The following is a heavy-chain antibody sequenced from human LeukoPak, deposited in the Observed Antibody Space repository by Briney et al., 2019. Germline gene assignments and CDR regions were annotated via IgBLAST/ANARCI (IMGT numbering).Heavy chain of an antibody. V-gene: IGHV3-9*01. Sequence: GGSLRLSCAASGFTFDDYAMHWVRQAPGKGLEWVSGISWNSGSIGYADSVKGRFTISRDNAKNSLYLQMNSLRAEDTALYYCANDISNMVRVPDYWGQGTLVTVSS. J-gene: IGHJ4*02. CDR3: ANDISNMVRVPDY. CDR2: ISWNSGSI. D-gene: IGHD3-10*01. CDR1: GFTFDDYA.